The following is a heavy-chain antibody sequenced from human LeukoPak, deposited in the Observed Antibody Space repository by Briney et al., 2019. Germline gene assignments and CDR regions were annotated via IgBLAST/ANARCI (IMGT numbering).Heavy chain of an antibody. J-gene: IGHJ4*02. Sequence: GGSLRLSCAASGFTFSSYGMHWVRQAPGKGLEWVAFIRYDGSNKYYSDSVKGRFTISRDISKNTLYLQMNSLRAEDTAVYYCAKDDSGYEDYWGQGTLVTVSS. D-gene: IGHD5-12*01. CDR2: IRYDGSNK. V-gene: IGHV3-30*02. CDR1: GFTFSSYG. CDR3: AKDDSGYEDY.